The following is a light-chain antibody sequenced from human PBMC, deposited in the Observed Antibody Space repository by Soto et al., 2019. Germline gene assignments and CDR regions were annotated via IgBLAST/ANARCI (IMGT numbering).Light chain of an antibody. V-gene: IGLV1-47*01. CDR1: SSNTGSNY. Sequence: VLTQPPSASGVPGQRGTISCSRSSSNTGSNYVYWYQQLPGTAPKLLIYRNNQRPSGVPDRFSGSKSGTSASLAISGLRSEDEADYSCAAWDDSLSGFVFGTGTKVTVL. CDR2: RNN. J-gene: IGLJ1*01. CDR3: AAWDDSLSGFV.